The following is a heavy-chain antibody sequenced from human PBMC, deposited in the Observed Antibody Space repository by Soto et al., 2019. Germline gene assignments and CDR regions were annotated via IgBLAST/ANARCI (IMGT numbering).Heavy chain of an antibody. J-gene: IGHJ6*02. CDR3: ATSRDYYDSSDYGMDV. CDR1: GYTFTGYY. D-gene: IGHD3-22*01. Sequence: QVQLVQSGAEVKKPGASVKVSCKASGYTFTGYYMHWVRQAPGQGLEWMGWINPNSGGTNYAQKFQGRVTITADESTSTAYMELSSLRSEDTAVYYCATSRDYYDSSDYGMDVWGQGTTVTVSS. CDR2: INPNSGGT. V-gene: IGHV1-2*02.